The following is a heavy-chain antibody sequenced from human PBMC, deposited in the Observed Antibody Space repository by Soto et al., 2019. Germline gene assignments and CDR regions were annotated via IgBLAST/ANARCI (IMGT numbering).Heavy chain of an antibody. J-gene: IGHJ5*02. CDR1: GFSLSTGGRG. V-gene: IGHV2-5*01. D-gene: IGHD4-17*01. CDR2: IYWNDDE. CDR3: AHRGYGDYPRDNWFDP. Sequence: QITLKKSGPTLVKPTQTLTLTCSFSGFSLSTGGRGVGWIRQPPGKALEWLALIYWNDDERYSLSLKNRLTITKDTSKNQVVLTLTNVDPVDTATYYCAHRGYGDYPRDNWFDPWGQGTLVTVSS.